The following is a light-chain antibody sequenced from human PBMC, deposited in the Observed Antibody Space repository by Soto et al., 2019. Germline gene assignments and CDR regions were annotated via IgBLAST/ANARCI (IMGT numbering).Light chain of an antibody. V-gene: IGKV1-39*01. Sequence: DIQMTQSPSSLSASVGGSVTITCRASQTIATYLNWYQQRPGKPPKLLIYAASTLQIGVPSRFRGSGSGTDFTLTITSLQAEDVATYFCQQSYSPLTFGGGTKVEIQ. CDR1: QTIATY. CDR3: QQSYSPLT. CDR2: AAS. J-gene: IGKJ4*01.